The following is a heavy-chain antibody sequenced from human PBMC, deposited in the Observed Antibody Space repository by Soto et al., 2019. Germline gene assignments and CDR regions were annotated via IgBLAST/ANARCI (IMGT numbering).Heavy chain of an antibody. CDR2: ISGSGDST. D-gene: IGHD1-1*01. CDR1: GFTFNSYA. Sequence: EVQLLESGGGLVQPGGSLRLSCAASGFTFNSYAMSWVRQAPGKGLEWVSAISGSGDSTSYADSVKGRFTISRDNSKKPLYRQMNSLRAEDTAVYYCAKEDLERDYFDYWGQGTLVTVSS. J-gene: IGHJ4*02. CDR3: AKEDLERDYFDY. V-gene: IGHV3-23*01.